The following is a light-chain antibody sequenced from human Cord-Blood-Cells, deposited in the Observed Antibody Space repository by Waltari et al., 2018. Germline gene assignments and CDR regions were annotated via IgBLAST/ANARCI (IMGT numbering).Light chain of an antibody. J-gene: IGLJ1*01. V-gene: IGLV2-8*01. CDR2: EVS. CDR3: SSYAGSNNYV. Sequence: QSALTQPPSASGSPGQSVTISCTGTSSDVGGYNYVSWYQQHPGKAPKLMIYEVSKRPSGVPGRFCGSKSGNTASLTVSGLQAEDEADYYCSSYAGSNNYVFGTGTKVTVL. CDR1: SSDVGGYNY.